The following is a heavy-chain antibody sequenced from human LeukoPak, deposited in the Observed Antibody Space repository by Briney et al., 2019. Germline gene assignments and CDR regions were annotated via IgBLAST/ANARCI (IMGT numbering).Heavy chain of an antibody. J-gene: IGHJ6*03. D-gene: IGHD2-15*01. CDR1: GGSISSSSYY. V-gene: IGHV4-61*01. CDR2: IYYSGST. CDR3: ARDAGGSYYYYYYMDV. Sequence: SETLSLTCTVSGGSISSSSYYWGWIRQPPGKGLEWIGYIYYSGSTNYNPSLESRVTISVDTSKNQFSLKLTSVTAADTAVYYCARDAGGSYYYYYYMDVWGKGTTVTVSS.